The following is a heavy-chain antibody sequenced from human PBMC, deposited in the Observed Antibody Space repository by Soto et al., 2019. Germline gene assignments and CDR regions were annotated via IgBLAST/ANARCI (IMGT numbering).Heavy chain of an antibody. CDR1: GDSVSSNSAA. CDR3: AGTTSHYLYYMDV. J-gene: IGHJ6*03. V-gene: IGHV6-1*01. D-gene: IGHD1-7*01. Sequence: QVQLQESGPGLVKPSQTLSLTCVISGDSVSSNSAAWNWIRQSPSRGLEWLGRTYYRTRWYYDYAVSVRSRITVHTDTFQNQFSLQLTSVTPEDTAVYYWAGTTSHYLYYMDVWGKGTTVTVSS. CDR2: TYYRTRWYY.